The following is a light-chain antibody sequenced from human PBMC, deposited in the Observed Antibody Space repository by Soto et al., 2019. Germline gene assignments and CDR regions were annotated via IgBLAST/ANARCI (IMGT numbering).Light chain of an antibody. Sequence: QSVLTQPASVSGSPGQSITISCTGTSSDVGCYNYVSWYQQHPDKAPKLIIYDVTNLPSGFSNRFSGSKSGNTASLTISGLQAEDEADYYCSSYTSSSSYVFGTGTKVTVL. CDR3: SSYTSSSSYV. J-gene: IGLJ1*01. V-gene: IGLV2-14*01. CDR1: SSDVGCYNY. CDR2: DVT.